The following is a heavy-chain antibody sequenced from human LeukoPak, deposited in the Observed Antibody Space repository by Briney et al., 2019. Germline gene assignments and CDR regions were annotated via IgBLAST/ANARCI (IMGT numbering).Heavy chain of an antibody. V-gene: IGHV3-30*18. CDR3: AKDRVGGGYDAFDI. CDR2: ISYDGGNK. Sequence: GRSLRLSCAASGFTFSSYGMLWVRQGPGKGLEWVSVISYDGGNKYYADSVKGRFTISRDNSKNTLYLQMNSLRAEDTAVYYCAKDRVGGGYDAFDIWGQGTMVTVSS. CDR1: GFTFSSYG. J-gene: IGHJ3*02. D-gene: IGHD3-16*01.